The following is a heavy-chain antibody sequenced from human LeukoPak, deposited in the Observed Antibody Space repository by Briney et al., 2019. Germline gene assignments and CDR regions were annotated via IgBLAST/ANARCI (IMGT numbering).Heavy chain of an antibody. Sequence: GGSLRLSCVVSGFTFSSYHMNWVRQAPGKGLEWVSSISTSRNYIYYADSVTGRFTISRDNAKNSLYLQMNSLRAEDTALYYCARKSTPSSSWYFDYWGQGTLVTVSS. CDR3: ARKSTPSSSWYFDY. CDR1: GFTFSSYH. V-gene: IGHV3-21*04. D-gene: IGHD6-13*01. CDR2: ISTSRNYI. J-gene: IGHJ4*02.